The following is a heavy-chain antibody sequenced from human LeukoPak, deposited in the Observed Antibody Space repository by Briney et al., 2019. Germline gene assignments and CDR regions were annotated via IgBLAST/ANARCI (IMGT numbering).Heavy chain of an antibody. V-gene: IGHV3-21*01. CDR3: ARATDYGDYVWAFDI. CDR2: ISSSSSYI. D-gene: IGHD4-17*01. Sequence: GGSLRLSCAASGFTFSSYSMNWVRQAPGRGLEWVSSISSSSSYIYYADSVKGRFTISRDNAKNSLYLQMNSLRAEDTAVYYCARATDYGDYVWAFDIWGKGTMVTVSS. J-gene: IGHJ3*02. CDR1: GFTFSSYS.